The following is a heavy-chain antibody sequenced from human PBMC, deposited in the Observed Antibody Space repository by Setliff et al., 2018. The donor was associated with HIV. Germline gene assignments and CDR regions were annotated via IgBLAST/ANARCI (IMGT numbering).Heavy chain of an antibody. D-gene: IGHD2-2*01. Sequence: PSETLSLTCTVSGDSISSGGYYWSWIRQHPRKGLEWIGYIYYSGSTFYNPPLKSRVTISVDTSKNQFSLKLSSVTAADTAVYYCARGIGYCSTTSCQSYFDYWGQGTLVTV. CDR1: GDSISSGGYY. CDR3: ARGIGYCSTTSCQSYFDY. V-gene: IGHV4-31*03. J-gene: IGHJ4*02. CDR2: IYYSGST.